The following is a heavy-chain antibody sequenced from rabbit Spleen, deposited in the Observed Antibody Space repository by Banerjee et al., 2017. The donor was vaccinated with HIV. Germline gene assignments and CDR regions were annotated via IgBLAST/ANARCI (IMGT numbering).Heavy chain of an antibody. Sequence: QEQLVESGGGLVQPEGSLTLSCKASVCSSRVRDVMCLVRQVPGKGLEWIACINAATANPVNATWAKGRFPISRNQSTTVNLRMTGLAAAGTATYFCARDLVGVIGWSFYLWGRGTLVTVS. CDR2: INAATANP. CDR1: VCSSRVRDV. D-gene: IGHD1-1*01. J-gene: IGHJ4*01. V-gene: IGHV1S45*01. CDR3: ARDLVGVIGWSFYL.